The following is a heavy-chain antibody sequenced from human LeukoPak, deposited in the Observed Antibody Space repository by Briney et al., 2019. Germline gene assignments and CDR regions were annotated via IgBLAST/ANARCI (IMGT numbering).Heavy chain of an antibody. CDR2: ISWNSGSI. D-gene: IGHD3-22*01. Sequence: GRSLRLSCAASGFTFDDYAMHWVRQAPGKGLEWVSGISWNSGSIGYADSVKGRFTISRDNAKNSLYLQMNSLRAEDTALYYCAKGGYDSSGYYYYYYYYMDVWGKGTTVTVSS. J-gene: IGHJ6*03. CDR1: GFTFDDYA. V-gene: IGHV3-9*01. CDR3: AKGGYDSSGYYYYYYYYMDV.